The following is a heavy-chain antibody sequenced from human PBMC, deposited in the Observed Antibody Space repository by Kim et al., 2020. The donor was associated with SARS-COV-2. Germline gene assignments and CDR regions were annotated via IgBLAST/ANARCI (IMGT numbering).Heavy chain of an antibody. CDR3: AGSTVTTTVNY. V-gene: IGHV3-53*01. J-gene: IGHJ4*02. Sequence: DSRKGRFTIPRDNSKNQLDLQMNSLGGEDTAVYYCAGSTVTTTVNYWGQGTLVTVSS. D-gene: IGHD4-17*01.